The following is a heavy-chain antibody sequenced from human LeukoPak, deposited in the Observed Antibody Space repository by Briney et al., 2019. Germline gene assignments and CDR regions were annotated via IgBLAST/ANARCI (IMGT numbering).Heavy chain of an antibody. CDR3: AKDVVPAASSGYYYYGMDV. CDR1: GFTFSSYA. D-gene: IGHD2-2*01. Sequence: GGSLRLSCAASGFTFSSYAMSWVRQAPGKGLEWVSAISGSGGSTYYADSVKGRFTISRDNSKNTLYLQMNSLRAEDTAVYYCAKDVVPAASSGYYYYGMDVWGQGTTVTVSS. CDR2: ISGSGGST. J-gene: IGHJ6*02. V-gene: IGHV3-23*01.